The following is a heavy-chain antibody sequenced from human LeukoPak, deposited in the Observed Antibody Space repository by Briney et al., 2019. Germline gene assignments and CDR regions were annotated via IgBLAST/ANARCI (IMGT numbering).Heavy chain of an antibody. CDR1: GGSISSSSYY. CDR3: ARHVRGIAAAGTVDY. CDR2: IYYSGST. D-gene: IGHD6-13*01. Sequence: SGTLSLTCTVSGGSISSSSYYWGWLRQPPGKGLEWIGSIYYSGSTYYNPSLKSRVTISVDTSKNQFSLKLSSVTAADTAVYYCARHVRGIAAAGTVDYWGQGTLVTVSS. J-gene: IGHJ4*02. V-gene: IGHV4-39*01.